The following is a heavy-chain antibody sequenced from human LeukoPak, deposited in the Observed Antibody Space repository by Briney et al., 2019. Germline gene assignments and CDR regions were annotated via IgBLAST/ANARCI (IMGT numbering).Heavy chain of an antibody. V-gene: IGHV1-18*01. Sequence: GASVKVSCKASGYTFTSYGISWVRQAPGQGLEWMGWISAYNGNTNYAQKLQGRVTMTTDTSTSTAYMELRSLRSDDTAVYYCARTLGYCSSTSCSSYDAFDIWGQGTLVTVSS. D-gene: IGHD2-2*01. CDR1: GYTFTSYG. CDR3: ARTLGYCSSTSCSSYDAFDI. J-gene: IGHJ3*02. CDR2: ISAYNGNT.